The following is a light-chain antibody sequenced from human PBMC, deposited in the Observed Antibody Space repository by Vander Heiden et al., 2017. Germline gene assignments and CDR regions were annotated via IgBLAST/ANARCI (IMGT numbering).Light chain of an antibody. CDR1: TLGDKY. CDR3: QAWDSSTRVV. CDR2: QDS. V-gene: IGLV3-1*01. J-gene: IGLJ2*01. Sequence: SYELTQPPSVSVPPGQTASITCSGDTLGDKYACWYQQKPGQPPVLVIYQDSKRPSGIPERFSGSNSGNTATLTIRGTQAMDEADYYCQAWDSSTRVVFGGGTKLTVL.